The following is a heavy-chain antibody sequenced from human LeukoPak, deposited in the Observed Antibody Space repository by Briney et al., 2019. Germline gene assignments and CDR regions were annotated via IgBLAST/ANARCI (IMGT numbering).Heavy chain of an antibody. D-gene: IGHD3-16*01. CDR3: VLRGGATDY. J-gene: IGHJ4*02. CDR1: GXTFSSFV. V-gene: IGHV3-23*01. Sequence: GGSLRLSCAASGXTFSSFVLNWVRQAPGKGLEWVSTISGSGGATYYADSVKGRFTISRDNSKNTLFLQMNSLRGQDTAVYYCVLRGGATDYWGQGTLVTVSS. CDR2: ISGSGGAT.